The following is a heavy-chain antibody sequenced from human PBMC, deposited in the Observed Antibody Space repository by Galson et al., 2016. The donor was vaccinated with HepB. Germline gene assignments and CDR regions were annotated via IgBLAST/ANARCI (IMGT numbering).Heavy chain of an antibody. Sequence: SVKVSCKASGYTFTSYYMHWVRQAPGQGLEWMGIINPSGGSTSYAQKFQGRVTMTRDTSTSTVYMELSSLRSEDTAVYHCARDYGRGWLQLRAVHVAGEYHTGTGLSGLESVVSVAAAGYHGARDDGRGGIQLRAVQVVGDYGGQGTLVTGSS. J-gene: IGHJ4*02. CDR2: INPSGGST. CDR1: GYTFTSYY. V-gene: IGHV1-46*01. CDR3: ARDYGRGWLQLRAVHVAGEYHTGTGLSGLESVVSVAAAGYHGARDDGRGGIQLRAVQVVGDY. D-gene: IGHD5-24*01.